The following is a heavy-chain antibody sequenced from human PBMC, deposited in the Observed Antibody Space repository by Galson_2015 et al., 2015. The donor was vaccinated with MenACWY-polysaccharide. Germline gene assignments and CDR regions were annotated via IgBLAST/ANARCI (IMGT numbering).Heavy chain of an antibody. J-gene: IGHJ4*02. CDR3: AKAGIAICRGGLDD. D-gene: IGHD6-13*01. V-gene: IGHV3-30*18. Sequence: SLRLSCAASGFTFSSYCMHWVRQAPGKGLEWVADISYDGSNKYYADSVKGRFTISRDNSKNTLYLQMNSLRAEDTAVYYCAKAGIAICRGGLDDWGQGTLVTVSS. CDR1: GFTFSSYC. CDR2: ISYDGSNK.